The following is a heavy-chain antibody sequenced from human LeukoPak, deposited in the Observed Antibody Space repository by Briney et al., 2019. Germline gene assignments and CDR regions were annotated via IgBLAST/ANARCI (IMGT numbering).Heavy chain of an antibody. CDR3: ARDLGVMVRAFDI. J-gene: IGHJ3*02. Sequence: SETLSLTCTVSGGSISSYYCSWIRQPPGKRLGWIGYIYYSGSTNYNPSLKSRVTISVDTSKNQISLKLSSVTAADTAVYYCARDLGVMVRAFDIWGQGTMVTVSS. CDR2: IYYSGST. V-gene: IGHV4-59*01. D-gene: IGHD5-18*01. CDR1: GGSISSYY.